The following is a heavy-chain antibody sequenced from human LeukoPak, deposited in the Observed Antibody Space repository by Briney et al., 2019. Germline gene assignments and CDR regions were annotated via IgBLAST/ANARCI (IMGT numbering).Heavy chain of an antibody. V-gene: IGHV1-18*01. J-gene: IGHJ4*02. CDR3: ARLYSSGWSYYFDY. D-gene: IGHD6-19*01. CDR2: ISAYNGNT. CDR1: GYTFTSYG. Sequence: ASVKVSCKASGYTFTSYGISWVRQAPGQGLEWMGWISAYNGNTNYAQKFQGRVTMTRDMSTSTVYMELSSLRSEDTAVYYCARLYSSGWSYYFDYWGQGTLVTVSS.